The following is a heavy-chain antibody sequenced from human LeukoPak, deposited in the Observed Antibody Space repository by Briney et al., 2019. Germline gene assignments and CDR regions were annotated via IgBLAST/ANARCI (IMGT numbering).Heavy chain of an antibody. J-gene: IGHJ4*02. Sequence: SETLSLTCTVSGGSISSGGYYWSWIRQHPGKGLEWIGYIYYSGSTYYNPSLKSRVTTSVDTSKNQFSLKLSSVTAADTAVYYCARGATGMTGGDYFDYWGQGTLVTVSS. CDR2: IYYSGST. CDR1: GGSISSGGYY. CDR3: ARGATGMTGGDYFDY. V-gene: IGHV4-31*03. D-gene: IGHD1-1*01.